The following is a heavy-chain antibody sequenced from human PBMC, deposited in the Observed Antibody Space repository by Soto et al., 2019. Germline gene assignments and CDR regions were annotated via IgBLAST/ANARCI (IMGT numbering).Heavy chain of an antibody. Sequence: GASVKVSCKASGYTFTSYAMHWVRQAPGQRLEWMGWINAGNGNTKYSQKLQGRVTITRDTSASTAYMELRSLRSDDTAVYYCAKVRGYSGYDDYWGQGTLVTVSS. CDR1: GYTFTSYA. J-gene: IGHJ4*02. V-gene: IGHV1-3*01. D-gene: IGHD5-12*01. CDR2: INAGNGNT. CDR3: AKVRGYSGYDDY.